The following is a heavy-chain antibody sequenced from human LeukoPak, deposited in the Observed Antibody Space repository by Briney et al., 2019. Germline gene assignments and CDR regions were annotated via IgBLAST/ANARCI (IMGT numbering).Heavy chain of an antibody. Sequence: SETLSLTCTVSGESISGFYWTWIRQPPGKGLEWIGYIYYSGSTNYNPSLKSRVTISVDTSKNQFSLKLSSVTAADTAVYYCARDFQTAFDIWGQGTMVTVSS. J-gene: IGHJ3*02. V-gene: IGHV4-59*12. CDR2: IYYSGST. CDR3: ARDFQTAFDI. CDR1: GESISGFY.